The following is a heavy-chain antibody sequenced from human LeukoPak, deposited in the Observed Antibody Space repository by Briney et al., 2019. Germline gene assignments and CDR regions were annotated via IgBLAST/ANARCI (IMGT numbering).Heavy chain of an antibody. J-gene: IGHJ4*02. Sequence: GGSLRLSCAASGFTFSSYWMHWVRQAPGKGLVWVSRIISDGSSASYADSVKGRFTISRDNAKNSLYLQMNTLRAEDTAVYYCARGPWDYYDSSNYRTFDYWGQGTLVTVSS. CDR3: ARGPWDYYDSSNYRTFDY. CDR2: IISDGSSA. D-gene: IGHD3-22*01. V-gene: IGHV3-74*01. CDR1: GFTFSSYW.